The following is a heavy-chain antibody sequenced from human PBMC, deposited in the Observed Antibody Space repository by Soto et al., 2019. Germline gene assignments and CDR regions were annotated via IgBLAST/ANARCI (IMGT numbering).Heavy chain of an antibody. J-gene: IGHJ1*01. V-gene: IGHV4-34*01. CDR2: INHSGST. Sequence: QVQLQQWGAGLLKPSETLSLTCAVYGGSFSGYYWSWIRQPPGKGLEWIGEINHSGSTNYNPSLKSRVTISVDTSKNQFSLKLSSVTAADTAVYYCARGGPYIAVVVAATDEYFQHWGQGTLVTVSS. D-gene: IGHD2-15*01. CDR1: GGSFSGYY. CDR3: ARGGPYIAVVVAATDEYFQH.